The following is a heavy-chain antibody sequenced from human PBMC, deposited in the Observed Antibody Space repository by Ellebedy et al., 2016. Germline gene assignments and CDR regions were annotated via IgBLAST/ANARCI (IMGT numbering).Heavy chain of an antibody. D-gene: IGHD1-26*01. V-gene: IGHV4-59*08. J-gene: IGHJ6*03. CDR2: ISYSGST. CDR3: ARSAKTRKLLLEYYYYMDV. CDR1: GGSISSYY. Sequence: SETLSLTCTVSGGSISSYYWSWIRQPPGKGMEWIGCISYSGSTNYNPSRKSLVTISVDTSKNQFSLKLSSVTAADTAVYYCARSAKTRKLLLEYYYYMDVWGKGTTVTVSS.